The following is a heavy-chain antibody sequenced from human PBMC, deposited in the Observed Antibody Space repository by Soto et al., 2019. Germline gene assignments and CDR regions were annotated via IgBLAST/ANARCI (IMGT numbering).Heavy chain of an antibody. CDR2: IIPIFGTA. CDR3: ARDIVVVPAAYSDAFDI. D-gene: IGHD2-2*01. Sequence: SVKVSCKASGGTFSSYAISCVRQAPGQGLEWMGGIIPIFGTANYAQKFQGRVTITADESTSTAYMELSSLRSEDTAVYYCARDIVVVPAAYSDAFDIWGQGTMVTVSS. J-gene: IGHJ3*02. CDR1: GGTFSSYA. V-gene: IGHV1-69*13.